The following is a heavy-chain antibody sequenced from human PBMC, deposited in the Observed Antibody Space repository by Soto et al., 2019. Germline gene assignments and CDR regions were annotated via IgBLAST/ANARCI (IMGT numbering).Heavy chain of an antibody. CDR1: GGSISSYY. CDR2: IYYSGST. D-gene: IGHD2-2*01. J-gene: IGHJ3*02. Sequence: SETLSLTGTVSGGSISSYYWSWSRQPPGKGLEWIGYIYYSGSTNYNPSLKSRVTISVDTSKNQFSLKLRSVTAADTAVYYCARDRGGAYCSSTSCKKMAFDISGQGTMVTVSS. V-gene: IGHV4-59*01. CDR3: ARDRGGAYCSSTSCKKMAFDI.